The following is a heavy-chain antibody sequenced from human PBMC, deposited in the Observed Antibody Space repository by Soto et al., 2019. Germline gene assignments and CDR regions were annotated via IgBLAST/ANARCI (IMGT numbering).Heavy chain of an antibody. CDR3: ARVQGLVSPRPYVYHGMDV. CDR1: GYTFINYY. CDR2: INPNGGST. D-gene: IGHD2-15*01. J-gene: IGHJ6*02. V-gene: IGHV1-46*01. Sequence: QVQLVQSGAEVKNPGASVKVSCKASGYTFINYYIHWVRQAPGQGLEWMGIINPNGGSTRYAQSYQGRVTMTRDRSTSTVYMELSSLRAEGAAVYYCARVQGLVSPRPYVYHGMDVWGQGTTFTDS.